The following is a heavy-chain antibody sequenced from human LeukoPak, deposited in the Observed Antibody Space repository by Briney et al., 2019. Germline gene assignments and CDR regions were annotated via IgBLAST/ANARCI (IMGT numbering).Heavy chain of an antibody. CDR1: GGTFSSYA. D-gene: IGHD2-15*01. CDR3: ARASYCSGGSCYSLVDAFDI. Sequence: SVKVTCKASGGTFSSYAISWVRQAPGQGLEWMGRIIPILGIANYAQKFQGRVTITADKSTSTAYMELSSLRSEDTAVYYCARASYCSGGSCYSLVDAFDIWGQGTMVTVSS. CDR2: IIPILGIA. J-gene: IGHJ3*02. V-gene: IGHV1-69*04.